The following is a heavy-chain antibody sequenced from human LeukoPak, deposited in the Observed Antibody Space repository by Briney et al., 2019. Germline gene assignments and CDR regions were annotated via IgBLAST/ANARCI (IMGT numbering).Heavy chain of an antibody. CDR3: AREGGGMSSVTWGWFDP. V-gene: IGHV1-46*01. CDR2: INPSDGSS. CDR1: GYTFTTYY. D-gene: IGHD4-17*01. J-gene: IGHJ5*02. Sequence: ASVKVSCKASGYTFTTYYIHWVRQAPGQGLEWMGIINPSDGSSNYAQKFQGRVTMSRDTSTSTAYMELSSLRSEDTAVYYCAREGGGMSSVTWGWFDPWSQGTLVTVSS.